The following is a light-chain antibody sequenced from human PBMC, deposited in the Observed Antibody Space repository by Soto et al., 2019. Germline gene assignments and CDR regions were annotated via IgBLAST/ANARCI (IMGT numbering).Light chain of an antibody. J-gene: IGLJ3*02. CDR1: GGLIANNY. V-gene: IGLV6-57*02. CDR2: EDN. Sequence: QSVSESPGKTVTISCTGSGGLIANNYVQWYQQRPGSAPTTVIYEDNQRPSGVPDRFSGSIDRSSNSASLTISGLRPEDEADYYCQCYDSSNWLFGGGTKSPS. CDR3: QCYDSSNWL.